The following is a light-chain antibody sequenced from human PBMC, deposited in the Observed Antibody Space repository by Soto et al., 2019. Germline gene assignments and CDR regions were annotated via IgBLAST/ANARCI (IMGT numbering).Light chain of an antibody. V-gene: IGLV2-14*03. Sequence: QSALTQPASVSGSPGQSITISCTGTSSDLDGYNYVSWYQYHPGKAPKLMIYVVSGRPSGVPHRFSGSKSGNAASLTISGLQAEDEADYYCSSFTTSHTYVFGTGTKLTVL. CDR1: SSDLDGYNY. CDR2: VVS. CDR3: SSFTTSHTYV. J-gene: IGLJ1*01.